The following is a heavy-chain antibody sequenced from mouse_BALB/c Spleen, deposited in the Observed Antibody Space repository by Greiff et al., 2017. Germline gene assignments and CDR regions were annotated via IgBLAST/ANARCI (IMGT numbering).Heavy chain of an antibody. CDR3: ARIHYYGSRYFDY. CDR2: IYPYNGGT. D-gene: IGHD1-2*01. CDR1: GYTFTDYN. V-gene: IGHV1S29*02. Sequence: SGPELVKPGASVKISCKASGYTFTDYNMHWVKQSHGKSLEWIGYIYPYNGGTGYNQKFKSKATLTVDNSSSTAYMELRSLTSEDSAVYYCARIHYYGSRYFDYWGQGTTLTVSS. J-gene: IGHJ2*01.